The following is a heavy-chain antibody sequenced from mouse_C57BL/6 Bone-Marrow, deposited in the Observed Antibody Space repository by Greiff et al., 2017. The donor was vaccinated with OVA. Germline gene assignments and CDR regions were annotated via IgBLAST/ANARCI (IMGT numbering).Heavy chain of an antibody. CDR1: GFTFTAYY. D-gene: IGHD4-1*01. V-gene: IGHV7-3*01. CDR2: IRNKANGYTT. Sequence: EVQRVESGGGLVQPGGSLSLSCAASGFTFTAYYMSWVRQPPGKALEWLGFIRNKANGYTTEYSASVKGRFTISRDNSQSILYLQMNALRAEDSATYYCARYIEDSLGKNDMDYGGQGTSITVSS. CDR3: ARYIEDSLGKNDMDY. J-gene: IGHJ4*01.